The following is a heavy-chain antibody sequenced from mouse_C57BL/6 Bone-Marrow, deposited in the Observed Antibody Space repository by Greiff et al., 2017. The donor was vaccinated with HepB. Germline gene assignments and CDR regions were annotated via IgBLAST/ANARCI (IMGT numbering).Heavy chain of an antibody. J-gene: IGHJ4*01. V-gene: IGHV1-82*01. CDR1: GYAFSSSW. D-gene: IGHD1-1*01. CDR3: ASYYYGSPYYAMDY. CDR2: IYPGDGDT. Sequence: QVQLQQSGPELVKPGASVKISCKASGYAFSSSWMNWVKQRPGKGLEWIGRIYPGDGDTNYNRKFKGKATLTADKSSSTAYMQLSSLTSEDSAVYFCASYYYGSPYYAMDYWGQGTSVTVSS.